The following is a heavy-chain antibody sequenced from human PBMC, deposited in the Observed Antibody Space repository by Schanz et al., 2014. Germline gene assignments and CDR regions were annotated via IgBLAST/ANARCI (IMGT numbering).Heavy chain of an antibody. V-gene: IGHV4-61*02. J-gene: IGHJ2*01. CDR3: ARDTTWRLDL. Sequence: QVQLQESGPGLVKPSQTLSLTCTVSGGSISSATYYWSWVRQPAGKGLEWIGRIYSRGSSTYNPSLKSRVTISSDPSNSLAPLKLSSETAADTAGYYCARDTTWRLDLWGRGTLVTVSS. D-gene: IGHD1-1*01. CDR1: GGSISSATYY. CDR2: IYSRGSS.